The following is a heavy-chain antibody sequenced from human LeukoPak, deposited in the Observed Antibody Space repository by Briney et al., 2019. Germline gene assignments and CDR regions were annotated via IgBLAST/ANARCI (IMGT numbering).Heavy chain of an antibody. V-gene: IGHV3-21*01. CDR1: GFTFSRYS. Sequence: GGSLRLSWAVSGFTFSRYSANWVRQAPGKGREWVSCISDSSRHIYYADSVKGRFTISRDNAKSSASLQMNSLRVNDTAVYYCARAYTNGDYLDYWGQGTLVTVSS. CDR2: ISDSSRHI. J-gene: IGHJ4*02. CDR3: ARAYTNGDYLDY. D-gene: IGHD4-17*01.